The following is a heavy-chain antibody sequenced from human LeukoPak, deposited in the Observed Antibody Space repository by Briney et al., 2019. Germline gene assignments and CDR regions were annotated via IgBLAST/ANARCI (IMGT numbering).Heavy chain of an antibody. J-gene: IGHJ6*03. CDR2: INSSGST. Sequence: PSETLSLTCTVSGGSITSYYWSWIRQPPGKGLEWIGYINSSGSTKYNPSLRSRVTVLVDTSKNQFSLNLTSVTAADTAVYYCARHGVATMKRVDVWGKGTTVTVSS. CDR1: GGSITSYY. V-gene: IGHV4-59*08. CDR3: ARHGVATMKRVDV. D-gene: IGHD5-24*01.